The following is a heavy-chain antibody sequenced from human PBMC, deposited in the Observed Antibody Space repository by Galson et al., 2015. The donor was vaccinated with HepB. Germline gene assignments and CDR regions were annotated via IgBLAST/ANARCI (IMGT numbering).Heavy chain of an antibody. CDR3: AKGFPGYSYGAHFDY. J-gene: IGHJ4*02. V-gene: IGHV3-30*18. D-gene: IGHD5-18*01. CDR2: ISYDGSNK. Sequence: SLRLSCAASGFTFSSYGMHWVRQAPGKGLEWVAVISYDGSNKYYADSVKGRFTISRDNSKNTLYLQMNSLRAEDTAVYYCAKGFPGYSYGAHFDYWGQGTLVTVSS. CDR1: GFTFSSYG.